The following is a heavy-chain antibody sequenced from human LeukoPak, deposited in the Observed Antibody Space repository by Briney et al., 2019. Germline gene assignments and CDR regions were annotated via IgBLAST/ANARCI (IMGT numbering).Heavy chain of an antibody. CDR2: ITSDSSNI. V-gene: IGHV3-21*01. CDR1: EFIFSNHA. Sequence: GGSLRLSCVASEFIFSNHAMIWVRQAPGKGLEWISSITSDSSNIFYANSVRGRFTISRDNANNALHLQMNSLRAEDTAVYYCARVFWETVNTGYYSDFWGPGTLVTVSS. D-gene: IGHD3-22*01. J-gene: IGHJ4*02. CDR3: ARVFWETVNTGYYSDF.